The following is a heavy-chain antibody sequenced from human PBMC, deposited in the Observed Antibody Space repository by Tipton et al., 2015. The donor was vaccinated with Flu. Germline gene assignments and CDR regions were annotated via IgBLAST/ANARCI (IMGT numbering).Heavy chain of an antibody. CDR2: IFHSGST. Sequence: TLSLTCTVSGGSISSSSYYWGWIRQPPGKGLEWIGSIFHSGSTYYNSSLKSRVTISVDTSKNHFSLKLTSVTAADTATYYCAAVAGNGNWFDPWGQGTLVTVAS. V-gene: IGHV4-39*02. CDR1: GGSISSSSYY. D-gene: IGHD6-19*01. J-gene: IGHJ5*02. CDR3: AAVAGNGNWFDP.